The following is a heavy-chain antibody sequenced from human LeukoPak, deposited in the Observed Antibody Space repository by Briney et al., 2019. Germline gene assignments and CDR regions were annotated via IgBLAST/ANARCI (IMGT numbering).Heavy chain of an antibody. D-gene: IGHD2-2*02. J-gene: IGHJ6*03. CDR2: IIPIFGTA. Sequence: ASVKVSCKASGGTFSSYAISWVRQAPGQGLEWMGGIIPIFGTANYAQKFQGRVTITADKSTSTAYMELSSLRSEDTAVYYCARIIVVVPAAIPSGANYYYYMDVWGKGTTVTVSS. CDR3: ARIIVVVPAAIPSGANYYYYMDV. CDR1: GGTFSSYA. V-gene: IGHV1-69*06.